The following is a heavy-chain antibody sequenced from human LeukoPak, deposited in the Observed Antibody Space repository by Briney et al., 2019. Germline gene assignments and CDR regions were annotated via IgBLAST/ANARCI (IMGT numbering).Heavy chain of an antibody. CDR3: ARDGGDRRLEAFDI. J-gene: IGHJ3*02. V-gene: IGHV3-21*01. CDR2: ISDSSNYI. D-gene: IGHD3-16*01. CDR1: GFTFSLYT. Sequence: PGGSLRLSCAASGFTFSLYTMNWVRQAPGKGLEWVSGISDSSNYIYYADSVRGRFTISRDNAKNSMYLQMSSLRADDTAVYYCARDGGDRRLEAFDIWGHETMVTVSS.